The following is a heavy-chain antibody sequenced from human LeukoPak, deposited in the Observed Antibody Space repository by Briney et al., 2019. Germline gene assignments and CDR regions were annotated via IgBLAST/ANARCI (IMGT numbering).Heavy chain of an antibody. D-gene: IGHD4-23*01. Sequence: PSETLSLTCTVSGGSISSSSYYWGWIRQPAGKGLEWIGRIYTSGSTNYNPSLKSRVTMSVDTSKNQFSLKLSSVTAADTAVYYCARVDYGGNSNLGYFDYWGQGTLVTVSS. CDR3: ARVDYGGNSNLGYFDY. J-gene: IGHJ4*02. CDR2: IYTSGST. V-gene: IGHV4-61*02. CDR1: GGSISSSSYY.